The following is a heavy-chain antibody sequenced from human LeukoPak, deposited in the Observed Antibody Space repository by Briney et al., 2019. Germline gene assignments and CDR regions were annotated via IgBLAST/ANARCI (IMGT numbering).Heavy chain of an antibody. CDR3: ARGVYDSSGYYFDY. J-gene: IGHJ4*02. CDR1: GGSISSGGYS. D-gene: IGHD3-22*01. CDR2: IYYSGNT. V-gene: IGHV4-30-4*07. Sequence: SETLSLTCAVSGGSISSGGYSWSWIRQPLGKGLECIGYIYYSGNTYYNPSLKSRVIISVDTSKNQFSLKLSSVTAADTAVYYCARGVYDSSGYYFDYWGQGTLVTVSS.